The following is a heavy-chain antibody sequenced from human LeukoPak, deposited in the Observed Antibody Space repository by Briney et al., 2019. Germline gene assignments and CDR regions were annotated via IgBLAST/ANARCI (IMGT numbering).Heavy chain of an antibody. CDR1: GGSISSYY. CDR3: ARGGEYSYGRPEFDY. V-gene: IGHV4-59*01. CDR2: IYYSGST. Sequence: SETLSLTCTVSGGSISSYYWSWIRQPPGKGLEWIGYIYYSGSTNYNPSLKSRVTISVDTSKNQFSLKLSSVTAADTAVYYCARGGEYSYGRPEFDYWGRGTLVTVSS. D-gene: IGHD5-18*01. J-gene: IGHJ4*02.